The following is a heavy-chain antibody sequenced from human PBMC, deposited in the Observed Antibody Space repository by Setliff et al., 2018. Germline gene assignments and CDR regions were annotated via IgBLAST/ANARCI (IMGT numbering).Heavy chain of an antibody. J-gene: IGHJ4*02. CDR3: ARTGTYRYFDY. CDR1: GASLNSGTYY. CDR2: IYYRGDT. D-gene: IGHD1-1*01. Sequence: PSETLSLTCTVSGASLNSGTYYWGWIRQPPGKGLEWIGRIYYRGDTYYNPSLKGRLTLSVDTAQNQFSLRLTSVTAADTAVYYCARTGTYRYFDYWGQGALVTVSS. V-gene: IGHV4-39*01.